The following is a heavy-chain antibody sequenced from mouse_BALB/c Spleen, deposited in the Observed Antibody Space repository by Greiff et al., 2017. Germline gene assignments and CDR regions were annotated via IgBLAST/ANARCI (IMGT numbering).Heavy chain of an antibody. Sequence: LVKTGASVKISCKASGYSFTGYYMHWVKQSHGKSLEWIGYISCYNGATSYNQKFKGKATFTVDTSSSTAYMQFNSLTSEDSAVYYCARGDYPYYYAMDYWGQGTSVTVSS. CDR3: ARGDYPYYYAMDY. J-gene: IGHJ4*01. CDR1: GYSFTGYY. V-gene: IGHV1S34*01. D-gene: IGHD2-4*01. CDR2: ISCYNGAT.